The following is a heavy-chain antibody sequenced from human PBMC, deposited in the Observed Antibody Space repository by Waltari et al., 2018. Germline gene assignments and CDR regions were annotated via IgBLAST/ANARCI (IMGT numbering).Heavy chain of an antibody. V-gene: IGHV1-69*06. CDR1: RGTVSSYA. CDR2: ILPIFGTA. D-gene: IGHD4-17*01. J-gene: IGHJ4*02. Sequence: QVQLVQSGAEVKKPGSSVKVSCKASRGTVSSYAIIVVRQAPGQWLEWRGGILPIFGTANYAQKFQGRVTITADKSTSTAYMELSSLRSEDTAVYYCAIPPVTTGSFDYWGQGTLVTVSS. CDR3: AIPPVTTGSFDY.